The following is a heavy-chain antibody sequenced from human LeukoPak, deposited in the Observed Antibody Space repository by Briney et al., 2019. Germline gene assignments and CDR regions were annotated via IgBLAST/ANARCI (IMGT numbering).Heavy chain of an antibody. Sequence: SETLSLTCTVSGGSISSSSYYWGWIRQHPGKGLEWIGYIYYSGSSYYNPSLRSRVTISVDTSKNHFSLKLSSVTAADTAVYYCARNRDGYNSFDYWGQGTLVTVSS. J-gene: IGHJ4*02. V-gene: IGHV4-31*03. CDR2: IYYSGSS. CDR3: ARNRDGYNSFDY. CDR1: GGSISSSSYY. D-gene: IGHD5-24*01.